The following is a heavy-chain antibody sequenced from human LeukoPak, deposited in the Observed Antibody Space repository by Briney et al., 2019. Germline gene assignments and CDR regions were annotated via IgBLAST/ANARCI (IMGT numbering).Heavy chain of an antibody. CDR3: IRDRGYSLGRDY. J-gene: IGHJ4*02. V-gene: IGHV3-74*01. CDR2: IHSDGSSA. D-gene: IGHD5-18*01. Sequence: SGGSLRLSCAASGFTFSSYWMPWVRQAPGKGLVWVSQIHSDGSSANYADSVQGRFTVSRDNAKNTLYLQMNSLRAEDTAVYYCIRDRGYSLGRDYWGQGTLVTVSS. CDR1: GFTFSSYW.